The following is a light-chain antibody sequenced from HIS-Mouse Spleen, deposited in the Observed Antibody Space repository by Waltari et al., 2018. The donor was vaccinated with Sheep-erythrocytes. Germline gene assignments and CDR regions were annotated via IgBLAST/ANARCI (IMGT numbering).Light chain of an antibody. CDR2: AAS. CDR1: QGIRND. CDR3: LQDYNYPYT. Sequence: AIQMTQSPSSLSASAGDRVTITCRASQGIRNDLGWYQQKPGQAPKLLIYAASSLQSGVPSRFSGSGSGTDFTLTISSLQPEDFATYYCLQDYNYPYTFGQGTKLEIK. J-gene: IGKJ2*01. V-gene: IGKV1-6*01.